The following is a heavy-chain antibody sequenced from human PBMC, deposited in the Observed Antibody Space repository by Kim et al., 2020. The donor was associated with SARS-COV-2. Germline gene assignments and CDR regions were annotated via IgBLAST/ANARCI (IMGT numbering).Heavy chain of an antibody. D-gene: IGHD5-12*01. V-gene: IGHV4-4*02. Sequence: SETLSLTCAVSGGPISSSNWWRWLRQPPGKGLEWLGELYHSGSTNYNPSLKSRVTISVDKSKNRFYLKLSSLTAAHTPVDYCACLCGHSGYELKEPDYWG. CDR3: ACLCGHSGYELKEPDY. J-gene: IGHJ4*01. CDR2: LYHSGST. CDR1: GGPISSSNW.